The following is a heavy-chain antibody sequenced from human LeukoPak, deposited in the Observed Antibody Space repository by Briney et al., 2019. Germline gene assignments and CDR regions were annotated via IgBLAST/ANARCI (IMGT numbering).Heavy chain of an antibody. CDR1: GYTFTSYD. J-gene: IGHJ4*02. CDR2: IIPIFGTA. V-gene: IGHV1-69*13. Sequence: ASVKVSCKASGYTFTSYDINWVRQAPGQGLEWMGGIIPIFGTANYAQKFQGRVTITADESTSTAYMELSSLRSEDTAVYYCARDESPLGRWLVHGVYWGQGTLVTVSS. D-gene: IGHD6-19*01. CDR3: ARDESPLGRWLVHGVY.